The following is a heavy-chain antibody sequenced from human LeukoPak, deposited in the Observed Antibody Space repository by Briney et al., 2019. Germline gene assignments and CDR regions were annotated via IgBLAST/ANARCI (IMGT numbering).Heavy chain of an antibody. CDR1: GGSISSYY. CDR2: INHSGST. Sequence: SETLSLTCTVSGGSISSYYWSWIRQPPGKGLEWIGEINHSGSTNYKPSLKSRVTISVDTSKNQFSLKLSSVTVADTAVYYCATLPFMVRGVIITRGMDVWGQGTTVTVSS. CDR3: ATLPFMVRGVIITRGMDV. V-gene: IGHV4-34*01. D-gene: IGHD3-10*01. J-gene: IGHJ6*02.